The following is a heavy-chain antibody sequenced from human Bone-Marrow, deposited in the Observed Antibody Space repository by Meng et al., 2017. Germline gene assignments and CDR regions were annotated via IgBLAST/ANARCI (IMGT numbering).Heavy chain of an antibody. D-gene: IGHD3-9*01. CDR3: ARDFDILTGSNGFFDL. V-gene: IGHV3-7*01. CDR1: GFTFSSYW. J-gene: IGHJ2*01. CDR2: IKQDGSEK. Sequence: ESLKISCAASGFTFSSYWMSWVRQAPGKGLEWVANIKQDGSEKYYVDSVKGRFTISRDNAKNSLYLQMNSLRAEDTAVYYCARDFDILTGSNGFFDLWGRGTLVTVSS.